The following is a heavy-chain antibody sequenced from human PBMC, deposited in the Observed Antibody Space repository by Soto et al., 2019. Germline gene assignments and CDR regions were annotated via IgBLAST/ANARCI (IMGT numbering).Heavy chain of an antibody. J-gene: IGHJ3*02. D-gene: IGHD6-19*01. V-gene: IGHV1-2*04. CDR1: GYTFTGYY. CDR3: ARGPSGAVAGTGGFGI. CDR2: INPNSGGT. Sequence: QVQLVQSGAEVKKPGASVKVSCKASGYTFTGYYMHWVRQAPGQGLEWMGWINPNSGGTNYAQKFQGWVTMTRDPSISPAYMELSRLGSDDTAVYYCARGPSGAVAGTGGFGIWGQGTMVTVSS.